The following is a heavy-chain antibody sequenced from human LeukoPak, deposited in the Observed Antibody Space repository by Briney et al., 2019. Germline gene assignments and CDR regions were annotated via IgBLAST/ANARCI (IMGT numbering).Heavy chain of an antibody. Sequence: PSETLSLTCTVSGGSISSYYWSWIRQPPGKGLEWIGEINHSGSTNYNPSLKSRVTISVDTSKNQFSLKLSSVTAADTAVYYCARGGLGLYGMDVWGQGTTVTVSS. CDR1: GGSISSYY. J-gene: IGHJ6*02. CDR2: INHSGST. V-gene: IGHV4-34*01. CDR3: ARGGLGLYGMDV.